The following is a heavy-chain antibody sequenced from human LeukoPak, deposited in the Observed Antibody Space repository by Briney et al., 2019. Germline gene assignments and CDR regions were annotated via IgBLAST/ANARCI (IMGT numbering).Heavy chain of an antibody. V-gene: IGHV4-34*01. CDR1: GGSFSGYY. D-gene: IGHD6-6*01. Sequence: SETLSLTCAVSGGSFSGYYWSWIRQPPGKGLEWIGDINHSGSTDYNPSLKSRVTISVDTSKNQFSLKLSSVTAADTAVYYCAGPLRARYFQPWGQGTLVTVSS. J-gene: IGHJ1*01. CDR2: INHSGST. CDR3: AGPLRARYFQP.